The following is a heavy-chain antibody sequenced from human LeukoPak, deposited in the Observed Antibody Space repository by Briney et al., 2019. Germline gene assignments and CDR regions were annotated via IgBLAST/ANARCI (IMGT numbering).Heavy chain of an antibody. CDR3: ARRGVYYESYGSYLVSSSDAFDI. CDR2: NNVYT. D-gene: IGHD3-22*01. J-gene: IGHJ3*02. CDR1: GGSISSYY. V-gene: IGHV4-59*08. Sequence: PSETLSLTCSVSGGSISSYYWTWIRQSPGKGLEYVAYNNVYTDYNPSLKSRVSVSVDTSKKQVSLKLSSVTAADTAVYYCARRGVYYESYGSYLVSSSDAFDIWGQGTMVTVSS.